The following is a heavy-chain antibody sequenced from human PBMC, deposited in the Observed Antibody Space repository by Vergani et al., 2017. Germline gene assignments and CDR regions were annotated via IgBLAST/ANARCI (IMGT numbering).Heavy chain of an antibody. D-gene: IGHD3-10*01. J-gene: IGHJ4*02. CDR2: INHSGST. CDR1: GGSFSGYY. V-gene: IGHV4-34*01. CDR3: ARGSPIADYYGSGSYYRPPRKKLFDY. Sequence: QVQLQQWGAGLLKPSETLSLTCAVYGGSFSGYYWSWIRQPPGKGLEWIGEINHSGSTNYNPALKSRVTISVDQSKNQFSLKLSSVTAADTAVYYCARGSPIADYYGSGSYYRPPRKKLFDYWGQGTLVTVSS.